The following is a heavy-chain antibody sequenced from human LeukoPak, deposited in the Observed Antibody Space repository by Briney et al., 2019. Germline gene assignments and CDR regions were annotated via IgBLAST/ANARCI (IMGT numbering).Heavy chain of an antibody. CDR2: ISSGGTYE. V-gene: IGHV3-30*01. J-gene: IGHJ4*02. D-gene: IGHD3-10*01. CDR3: ARDSTYYYDSGSSGPHYFDN. Sequence: AGSLRLSCAASGFTFSNYAMHWVRQAPGKGLEWVSLISSGGTYEYYADSVKGRFTISRDNSKNTLYLQLNSLRAEDTAVYYCARDSTYYYDSGSSGPHYFDNWGQGTLVTVSS. CDR1: GFTFSNYA.